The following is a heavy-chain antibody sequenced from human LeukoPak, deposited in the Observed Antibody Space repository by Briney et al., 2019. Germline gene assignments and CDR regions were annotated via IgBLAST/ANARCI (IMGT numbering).Heavy chain of an antibody. J-gene: IGHJ4*02. CDR1: GYTFTSYG. V-gene: IGHV1-18*01. D-gene: IGHD6-19*01. CDR2: ISAYNGST. Sequence: APVKVSCKASGYTFTSYGISWVRQAPGQGLEWMGWISAYNGSTNYAQKLQGRVTMTTDTSTSTAYMELRSLRSDDTAVYYCARDTNAGYSSGLIDYWGQGTLVTVSS. CDR3: ARDTNAGYSSGLIDY.